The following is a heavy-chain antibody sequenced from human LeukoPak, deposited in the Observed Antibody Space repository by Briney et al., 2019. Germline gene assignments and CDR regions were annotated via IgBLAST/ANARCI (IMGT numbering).Heavy chain of an antibody. V-gene: IGHV3-74*01. CDR2: INSDGSFT. J-gene: IGHJ4*02. D-gene: IGHD3-10*01. CDR1: GFIFRNYW. Sequence: TGGSLRLSCAASGFIFRNYWMYWVRQVPGKGLVWVSRINSDGSFTHNVDSVKGRFSISRDNSKNTLYLHMTSLKVEDTAVYYCVRLGSGYWGQGALVTVSS. CDR3: VRLGSGY.